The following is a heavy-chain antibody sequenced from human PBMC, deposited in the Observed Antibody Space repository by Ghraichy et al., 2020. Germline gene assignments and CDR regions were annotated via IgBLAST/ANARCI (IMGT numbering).Heavy chain of an antibody. Sequence: GGSLRLSCAASGFTFSSYSMNWVRQAPGKGLEWVSSISSSSSYIYYADSMKGRFTISRDNAKNSLYLQMNSLRAEDTAVYYCARFNYGVAVPAAIDYWGQGTLVTVSS. D-gene: IGHD2-2*01. V-gene: IGHV3-21*01. CDR2: ISSSSSYI. CDR3: ARFNYGVAVPAAIDY. J-gene: IGHJ4*02. CDR1: GFTFSSYS.